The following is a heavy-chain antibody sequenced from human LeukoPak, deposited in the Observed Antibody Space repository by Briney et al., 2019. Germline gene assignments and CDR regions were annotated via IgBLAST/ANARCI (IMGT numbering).Heavy chain of an antibody. CDR1: GFTFSASW. J-gene: IGHJ4*02. CDR2: INGDGSSS. D-gene: IGHD2-15*01. V-gene: IGHV3-74*01. CDR3: AWEYCSAGVSSRSFDY. Sequence: GGSLRLSCAASGFTFSASWMHWLRQPPGKGLVWVSRINGDGSSSAYAYSVRGRFTISRDNANNTLCLQMNSLRSEDTAVYYSAWEYCSAGVSSRSFDYWGQGTLVTVSS.